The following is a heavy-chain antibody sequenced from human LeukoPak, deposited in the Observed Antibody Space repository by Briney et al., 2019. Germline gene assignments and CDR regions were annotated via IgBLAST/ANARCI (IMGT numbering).Heavy chain of an antibody. J-gene: IGHJ4*02. CDR2: IYYSGST. D-gene: IGHD1-7*01. Sequence: SETLSLTCTVSGGSISSSSYYWGWIRQPPGKGREWIGSIYYSGSTYYNPSLNSRVTISVDTSKNQFSLKLSSVTAADTAVYYCARGGITGTTIDYWGQGTLVTVSS. CDR3: ARGGITGTTIDY. CDR1: GGSISSSSYY. V-gene: IGHV4-39*01.